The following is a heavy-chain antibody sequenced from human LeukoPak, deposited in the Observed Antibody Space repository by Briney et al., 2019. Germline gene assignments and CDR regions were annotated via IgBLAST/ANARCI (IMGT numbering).Heavy chain of an antibody. CDR2: IYYSGST. CDR1: GGSISSGSYY. D-gene: IGHD3-3*01. CDR3: ARDRVDFNV. J-gene: IGHJ6*04. V-gene: IGHV4-61*01. Sequence: SETLSLTCTVSGGSISSGSYYWSWIRQPPGKGLEWIGYIYYSGSTNYNPSLKSRVTISVDTSKNQFSLKLSSVTAADTAVYYCARDRVDFNVWGKGTTVTVSS.